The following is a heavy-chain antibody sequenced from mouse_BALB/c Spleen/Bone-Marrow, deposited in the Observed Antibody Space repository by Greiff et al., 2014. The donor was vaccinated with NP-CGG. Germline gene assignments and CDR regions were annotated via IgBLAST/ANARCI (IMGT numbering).Heavy chain of an antibody. CDR1: GYSITSDYA. V-gene: IGHV3-2*02. CDR3: ANWGPYYFDY. J-gene: IGHJ2*01. CDR2: ISYSGST. Sequence: EVQLVESGPGLVKPSQSPSLTCTVTGYSITSDYAWNWIRQFPGNKLEWMGYISYSGSTSYNPSLKSRISITRDTSKNQFFLQLNSVTTEDTATYYCANWGPYYFDYWGQGTTLTVSS. D-gene: IGHD4-1*02.